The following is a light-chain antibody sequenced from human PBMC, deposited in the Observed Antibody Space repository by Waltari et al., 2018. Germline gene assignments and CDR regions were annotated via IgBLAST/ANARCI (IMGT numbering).Light chain of an antibody. CDR2: GKN. CDR3: NSRDSSGNVV. J-gene: IGLJ2*01. V-gene: IGLV3-19*01. CDR1: SLRSYY. Sequence: SSELTQDPAVSVALGQTVRITCQGDSLRSYYASWYQQKPGRAPVLVIYGKNNRPSGLPDRFSGSSSGNTASLTITGAQAEDEADYYCNSRDSSGNVVFGGGTKLTVL.